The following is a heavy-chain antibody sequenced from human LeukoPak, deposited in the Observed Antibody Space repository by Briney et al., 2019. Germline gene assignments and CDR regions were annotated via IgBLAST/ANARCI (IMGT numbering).Heavy chain of an antibody. D-gene: IGHD3-22*01. V-gene: IGHV4-39*07. CDR3: ARDQTYYVSSGYYYVTYFHH. Sequence: SETLSLTCTVSGGSIGSTTYYWGWIRQPPGKGLEWIGTIFYSGSTYYNPSLKSRVTISVDTSKNQFSLRLSSVTAADTAVYYCARDQTYYVSSGYYYVTYFHHWGQGILVTVSS. J-gene: IGHJ1*01. CDR1: GGSIGSTTYY. CDR2: IFYSGST.